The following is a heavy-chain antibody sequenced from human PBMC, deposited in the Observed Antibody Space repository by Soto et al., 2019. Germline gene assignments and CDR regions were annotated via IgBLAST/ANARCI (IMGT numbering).Heavy chain of an antibody. CDR1: GYSLTSYW. CDR3: AKEIGYSGHDWFDH. D-gene: IGHD5-12*01. V-gene: IGHV5-10-1*01. J-gene: IGHJ5*02. Sequence: GESLKISCKGSGYSLTSYWISWVRQMPGKGLVWMGRIDPSDSYINYSPSFQGHVTISADKSISTAYLQWSSLRADDTAVYYCAKEIGYSGHDWFDHWGQGTQVTVSS. CDR2: IDPSDSYI.